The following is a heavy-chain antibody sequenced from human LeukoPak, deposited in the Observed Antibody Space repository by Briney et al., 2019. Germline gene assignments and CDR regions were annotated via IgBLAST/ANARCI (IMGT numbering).Heavy chain of an antibody. V-gene: IGHV5-51*01. D-gene: IGHD6-19*01. CDR1: GYSFTSYW. Sequence: GESLKISCKGSGYSFTSYWIGWVRQMPGKGLEWMGIIYPGDSDTRYSPSFQGQVTISADKSISTAYLQWSSLKASDTAMYYCARPSSGWHGPYAFDIWGQGTMVTVSS. J-gene: IGHJ3*02. CDR2: IYPGDSDT. CDR3: ARPSSGWHGPYAFDI.